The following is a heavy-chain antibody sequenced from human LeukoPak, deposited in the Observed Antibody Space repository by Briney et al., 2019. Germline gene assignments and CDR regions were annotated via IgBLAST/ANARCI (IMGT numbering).Heavy chain of an antibody. J-gene: IGHJ4*02. V-gene: IGHV3-23*01. CDR3: ATAPFPLLWFGELPPALPFDY. D-gene: IGHD3-10*01. CDR2: ISGSGGST. Sequence: PGGSLRLSCAASGFTFSSYAMSWVRQAPGKGLEWVSAISGSGGSTYYADSVKGRFTISRDNSKNTLYLQMNSLRAEDTAVYYCATAPFPLLWFGELPPALPFDYWGQGTLVTVSS. CDR1: GFTFSSYA.